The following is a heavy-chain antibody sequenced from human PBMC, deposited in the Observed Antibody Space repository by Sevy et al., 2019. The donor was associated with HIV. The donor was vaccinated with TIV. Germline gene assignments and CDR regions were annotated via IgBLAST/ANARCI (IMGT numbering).Heavy chain of an antibody. Sequence: SETLSLTCTVSGGSISSYYWSWIRQPAGKGLEWIGRIYTSGSTNYNPSPKSRVTMSIDTSKNQLSLKLSSVTAADTAVYYCAREGNGYNYRDAFDIWGQGTMVTVSS. D-gene: IGHD5-12*01. V-gene: IGHV4-4*07. J-gene: IGHJ3*02. CDR3: AREGNGYNYRDAFDI. CDR1: GGSISSYY. CDR2: IYTSGST.